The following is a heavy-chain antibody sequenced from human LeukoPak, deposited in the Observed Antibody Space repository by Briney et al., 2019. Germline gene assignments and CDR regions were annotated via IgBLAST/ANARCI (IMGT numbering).Heavy chain of an antibody. CDR1: GYTFTGYY. V-gene: IGHV1-2*06. Sequence: ASVKVSCKASGYTFTGYYMDWVRQAPGQGLEWMGRINPNSGGTNYAQKFQGRVTMTRDTSISTAYMELSRLRSDDTAVYYCAREDNLGSGSSPIDYWVQGTLVTVSS. CDR3: AREDNLGSGSSPIDY. CDR2: INPNSGGT. D-gene: IGHD6-19*01. J-gene: IGHJ4*02.